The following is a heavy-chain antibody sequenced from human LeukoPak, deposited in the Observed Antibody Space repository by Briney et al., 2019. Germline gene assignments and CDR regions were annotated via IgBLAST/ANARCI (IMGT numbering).Heavy chain of an antibody. CDR2: IRYDGSDK. CDR1: GFILSSYG. D-gene: IGHD3-22*01. J-gene: IGHJ5*02. Sequence: GGSLRLSCAASGFILSSYGMHWVRQAPGKGLEWVAFIRYDGSDKYYADPVKGRFTISRDSSKNTLYLQMNSLRAEDTAVYYCAKDQYYDSKGWFDAWGQGTLVTVSS. V-gene: IGHV3-30*02. CDR3: AKDQYYDSKGWFDA.